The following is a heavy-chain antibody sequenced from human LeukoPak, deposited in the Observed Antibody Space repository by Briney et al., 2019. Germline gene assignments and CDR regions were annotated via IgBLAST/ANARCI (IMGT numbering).Heavy chain of an antibody. D-gene: IGHD3-10*01. Sequence: PSETLSLTCTVSGGSISSYYWSWIRQPPGKGLEWIGYIYYSGSTNYNPSLKSRVTISVDTSKNRFSLKLSSVTAADTAVYYCARLRGRGYYFDYWGQGTLVTVSS. V-gene: IGHV4-59*01. CDR3: ARLRGRGYYFDY. CDR2: IYYSGST. CDR1: GGSISSYY. J-gene: IGHJ4*02.